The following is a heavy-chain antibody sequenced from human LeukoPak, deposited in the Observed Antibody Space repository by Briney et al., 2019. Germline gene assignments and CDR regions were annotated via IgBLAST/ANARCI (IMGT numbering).Heavy chain of an antibody. Sequence: GASVKVSCKASGYTFTGYYLHWVRQPPGQGLEWMGWINPNSGGTNYAQKFQGRVTMTRATSISTAYRELSRLRSDDTAVYYGARAMGEVQRWLLCSVYWGQGTLVTVS. D-gene: IGHD5-18*01. V-gene: IGHV1-2*02. CDR3: ARAMGEVQRWLLCSVY. J-gene: IGHJ4*02. CDR2: INPNSGGT. CDR1: GYTFTGYY.